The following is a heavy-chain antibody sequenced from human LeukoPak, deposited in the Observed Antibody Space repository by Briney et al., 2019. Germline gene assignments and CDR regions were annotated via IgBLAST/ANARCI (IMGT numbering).Heavy chain of an antibody. CDR2: INPNSGGT. D-gene: IGHD1-7*01. V-gene: IGHV1-2*02. CDR3: AREGYNWNSPGY. CDR1: GYTFTGYY. Sequence: ASVKVSCKASGYTFTGYYMHWVRQAPGQGLEWMGWINPNSGGTNYAQRFQGRVTMTRDTSISTAYMELSRLRSDDTAVYYCAREGYNWNSPGYWGQGTLVTVSS. J-gene: IGHJ4*02.